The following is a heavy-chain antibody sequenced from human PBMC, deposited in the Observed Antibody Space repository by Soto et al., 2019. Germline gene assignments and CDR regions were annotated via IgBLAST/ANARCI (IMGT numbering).Heavy chain of an antibody. CDR2: IIPILGIA. D-gene: IGHD2-15*01. J-gene: IGHJ4*02. V-gene: IGHV1-69*04. Sequence: ASVKVSCKASGGTFSSYAISWVRQAPGQGLEWMGRIIPILGIANYAQKFQVRVTITADKSTSTAYMELSSLRSEDTAVYYCARDLSDFVVVDNWGQGTLVTVSS. CDR3: ARDLSDFVVVDN. CDR1: GGTFSSYA.